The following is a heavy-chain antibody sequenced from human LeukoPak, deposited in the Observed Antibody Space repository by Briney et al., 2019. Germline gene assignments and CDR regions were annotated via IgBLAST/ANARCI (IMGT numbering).Heavy chain of an antibody. CDR2: IWYDGSNK. V-gene: IGHV3-33*01. CDR1: GFSFRNYG. D-gene: IGHD4-17*01. J-gene: IGHJ4*02. Sequence: PGGSLRLSCEVSGFSFRNYGMHWVRQAPGKGLKWVAVIWYDGSNKYYADSVKGRFIISRDNSKNTLYLQMNSLRVEDTAVYYCARDGPAGDHGVTTYYFDYWGQGTLVTVSS. CDR3: ARDGPAGDHGVTTYYFDY.